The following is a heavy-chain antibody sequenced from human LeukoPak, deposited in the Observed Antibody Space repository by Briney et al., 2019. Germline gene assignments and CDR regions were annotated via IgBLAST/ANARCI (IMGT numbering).Heavy chain of an antibody. CDR2: IYYSGST. J-gene: IGHJ4*02. CDR1: GGSISSGDYY. D-gene: IGHD3-22*01. Sequence: PSQTLSLTRTVSGGSISSGDYYWSWIRQPPGKGLERIGYIYYSGSTYYNPSLKSRVTISVDTSKNQFSLKLSSVTAADTAVYYCAREPYYYDSSGYSDYWGQGTLVTVSS. V-gene: IGHV4-30-4*01. CDR3: AREPYYYDSSGYSDY.